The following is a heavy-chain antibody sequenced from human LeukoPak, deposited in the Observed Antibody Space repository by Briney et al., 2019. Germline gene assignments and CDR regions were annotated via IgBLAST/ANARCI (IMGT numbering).Heavy chain of an antibody. D-gene: IGHD3-10*01. CDR1: GFSFSTYG. Sequence: GGPLRLSCVASGFSFSTYGMSWVRQAPGKGLEWVSAIRGSGDITDYADSVKGRFTISRDNSKSMLYLQMSSLRAEDTAIYYCAKAPFGSGSYYVNFWGQGTLVTVSS. CDR2: IRGSGDIT. CDR3: AKAPFGSGSYYVNF. V-gene: IGHV3-23*01. J-gene: IGHJ4*02.